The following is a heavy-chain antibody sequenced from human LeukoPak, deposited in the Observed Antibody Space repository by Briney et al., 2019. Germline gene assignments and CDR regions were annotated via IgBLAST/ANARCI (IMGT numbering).Heavy chain of an antibody. V-gene: IGHV3-66*02. CDR2: IYSGGST. Sequence: GGSLRLSCAASGFTFSSYAMSWVRQAPGKGLEWVSVIYSGGSTYYADSVKGRFTISRDNSKNTLYLQMNSLRAEDTAVYYCARVLVVVTGGLDYWGQGTLVTVSS. CDR3: ARVLVVVTGGLDY. D-gene: IGHD2-15*01. J-gene: IGHJ4*02. CDR1: GFTFSSYA.